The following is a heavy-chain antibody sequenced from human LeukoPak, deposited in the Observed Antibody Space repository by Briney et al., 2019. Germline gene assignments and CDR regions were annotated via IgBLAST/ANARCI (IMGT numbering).Heavy chain of an antibody. Sequence: GASVKVSCKASGYTFTSYYMDWVRQAPGQGLEWLGWISTYNGNTHYAQKLQGRVTMTTDTSTTTAYMELRSLRSDDTAVYYCARDYRTGFDYWGQGTLVTVSS. J-gene: IGHJ4*02. CDR2: ISTYNGNT. D-gene: IGHD7-27*01. V-gene: IGHV1-18*04. CDR3: ARDYRTGFDY. CDR1: GYTFTSYY.